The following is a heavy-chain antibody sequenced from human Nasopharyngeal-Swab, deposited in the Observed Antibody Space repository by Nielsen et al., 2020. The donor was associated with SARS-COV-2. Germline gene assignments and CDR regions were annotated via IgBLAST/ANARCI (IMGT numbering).Heavy chain of an antibody. J-gene: IGHJ6*03. CDR3: ARGDKRKAPRDYSYYYYMDV. V-gene: IGHV4-34*01. D-gene: IGHD2-21*01. Sequence: RQAPGKGPEWIGEINDSGSTNYNPSLKSRVTISVGTSKNQFSLKLRSVTAADTAVYYCARGDKRKAPRDYSYYYYMDVWGKGTTVTVSS. CDR2: INDSGST.